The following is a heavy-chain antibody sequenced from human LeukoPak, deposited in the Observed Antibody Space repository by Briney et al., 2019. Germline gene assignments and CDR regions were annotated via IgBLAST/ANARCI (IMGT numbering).Heavy chain of an antibody. CDR3: ARVSYDSSGYFIDY. CDR2: IYTSGST. CDR1: GGSISSYY. V-gene: IGHV4-4*07. Sequence: SETLSLTCTVSGGSISSYYWSWIRQPAGKGLEWIGRIYTSGSTNYNPSLKSRVTISVDTSKNQFSLKLSSVTAADTAVYYCARVSYDSSGYFIDYWGQGTLVTVSS. J-gene: IGHJ4*02. D-gene: IGHD3-22*01.